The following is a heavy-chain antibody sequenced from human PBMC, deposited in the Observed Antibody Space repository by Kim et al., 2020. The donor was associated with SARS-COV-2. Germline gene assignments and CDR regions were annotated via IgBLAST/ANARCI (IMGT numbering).Heavy chain of an antibody. CDR3: AKSESILLWFGELSGYYFDY. CDR2: ISGSGGST. Sequence: GGSLRLSCAASGFTFSSYAMSWVRQAPGKGLEWVSAISGSGGSTYYADSVKGRFTISRDNSKNTLYLQMNSLRAEDTAVYYCAKSESILLWFGELSGYYFDYWGQGTLVTVSS. V-gene: IGHV3-23*01. CDR1: GFTFSSYA. J-gene: IGHJ4*02. D-gene: IGHD3-10*01.